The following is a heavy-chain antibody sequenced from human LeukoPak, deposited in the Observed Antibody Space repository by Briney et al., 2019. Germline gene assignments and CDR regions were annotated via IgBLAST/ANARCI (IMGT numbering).Heavy chain of an antibody. Sequence: SETLSLTCTVSGGSISSGSYYWSSIRQPAGKGLEWIGRIYSSGGTNYNPSLKSRVIISVDTSKNQFSLKLSSVTAADTAVYYCARDYDFWSGYSDYWGQGTLVTVSS. CDR1: GGSISSGSYY. D-gene: IGHD3-3*01. CDR2: IYSSGGT. V-gene: IGHV4-61*02. J-gene: IGHJ4*02. CDR3: ARDYDFWSGYSDY.